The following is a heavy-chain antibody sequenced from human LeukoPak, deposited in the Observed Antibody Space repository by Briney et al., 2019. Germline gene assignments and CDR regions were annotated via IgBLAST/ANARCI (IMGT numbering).Heavy chain of an antibody. D-gene: IGHD4-17*01. Sequence: GGSLRLSCAASGFTFSSYGMHWVGHAPGKGLEWVAVIWYDGSNKYYADSVKGRFTVSRDNSKNTVYLQMNSLRAEDTAVYYCARDPGDYVGNDAFDIWGQGTMVTVSS. V-gene: IGHV3-33*01. CDR1: GFTFSSYG. J-gene: IGHJ3*02. CDR3: ARDPGDYVGNDAFDI. CDR2: IWYDGSNK.